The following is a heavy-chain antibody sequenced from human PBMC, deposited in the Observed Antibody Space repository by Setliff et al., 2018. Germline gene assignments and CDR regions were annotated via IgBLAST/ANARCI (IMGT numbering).Heavy chain of an antibody. CDR3: ARGRMAERPEAIDY. J-gene: IGHJ4*02. CDR1: GESFDNHY. Sequence: SETLSLTCAVYGESFDNHYWTWIRQPPGERLEWIGEINHRGFTDYKPSPKSRLTMSVDTSRNQFSLNLGSVTAADTGVYYCARGRMAERPEAIDYWGQGTPVTVSS. D-gene: IGHD1-1*01. V-gene: IGHV4-34*01. CDR2: INHRGFT.